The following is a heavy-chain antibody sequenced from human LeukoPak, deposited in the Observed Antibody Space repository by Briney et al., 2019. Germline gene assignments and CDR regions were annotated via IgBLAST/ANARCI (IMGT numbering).Heavy chain of an antibody. J-gene: IGHJ6*03. CDR2: ISWNSGSI. CDR3: ASHPPLRRYYYYMDV. CDR1: GFTFDDYA. V-gene: IGHV3-9*01. Sequence: PGGSLRLSCAASGFTFDDYAMHWVRQAPGKGLEWVSGISWNSGSIGYADSVKGRFTISRDNSKNTLYLQMNSLRAEDTAVYYCASHPPLRRYYYYMDVWGKGTTVTVSS.